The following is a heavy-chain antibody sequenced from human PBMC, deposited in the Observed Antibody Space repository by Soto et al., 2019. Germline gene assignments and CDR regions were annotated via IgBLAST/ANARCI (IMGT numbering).Heavy chain of an antibody. J-gene: IGHJ6*02. CDR1: GGSVSSGSYY. Sequence: PSETLSLTCTVSGGSVSSGSYYWSWIRQPPGKGLEWIGYIYYSGSTNYNPSLKSRVTISVDTSKNQFSLKLSSVTAADTAVYYCARDREGAGVWYRGNYYYYYGMDVWGQGTTVTSP. CDR3: ARDREGAGVWYRGNYYYYYGMDV. D-gene: IGHD6-19*01. CDR2: IYYSGST. V-gene: IGHV4-61*01.